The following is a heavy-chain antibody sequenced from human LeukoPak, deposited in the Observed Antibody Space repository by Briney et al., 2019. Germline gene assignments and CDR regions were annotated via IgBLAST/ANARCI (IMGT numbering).Heavy chain of an antibody. J-gene: IGHJ4*02. D-gene: IGHD2-21*02. CDR2: INHSGST. CDR3: ARLAYCGGDYYSSGYYFDY. Sequence: SETLSLTCAVYGGSFSGYYWSWIRQPPGKGLEWIGEINHSGSTNYNPSLKSRVTISVDTSKDQFSLKLSSVTAADTAVYYCARLAYCGGDYYSSGYYFDYWGQGTLVTVSS. V-gene: IGHV4-34*01. CDR1: GGSFSGYY.